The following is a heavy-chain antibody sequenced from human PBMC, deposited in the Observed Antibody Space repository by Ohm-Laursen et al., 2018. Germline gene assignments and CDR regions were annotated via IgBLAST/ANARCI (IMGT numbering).Heavy chain of an antibody. V-gene: IGHV4-59*12. CDR3: ARGGRRGSSWYRNYGMDV. J-gene: IGHJ6*02. CDR1: GGSIGSYY. CDR2: IYYSGTT. D-gene: IGHD6-13*01. Sequence: SETLSLTCSVSGGSIGSYYWSWIRQPPGKGLEWIGYIYYSGTTKYNPSLKSRVTISVDTSKNQFSLKLSPVTAADTAVYYCARGGRRGSSWYRNYGMDVWGQGTTVTVSS.